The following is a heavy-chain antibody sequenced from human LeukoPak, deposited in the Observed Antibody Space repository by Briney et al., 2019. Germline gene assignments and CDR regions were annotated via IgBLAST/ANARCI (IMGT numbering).Heavy chain of an antibody. J-gene: IGHJ4*02. CDR3: AKRGVVIRVILVGFHKEAYYFDS. CDR2: ISDSGGRT. D-gene: IGHD3-22*01. CDR1: GITLSNYG. V-gene: IGHV3-23*01. Sequence: GGSLRLFCAVSGITLSNYGMSWVRQAPGKGLEWVAGISDSGGRTNYADSVKGRFTISRDNPKNTLYLQMNSLRAEDTAVYFCAKRGVVIRVILVGFHKEAYYFDSWGQGALVTVSS.